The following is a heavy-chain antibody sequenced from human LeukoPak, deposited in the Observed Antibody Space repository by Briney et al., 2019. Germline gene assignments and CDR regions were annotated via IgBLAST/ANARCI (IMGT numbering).Heavy chain of an antibody. CDR2: ISYDGSNK. CDR3: AKDQVLDYYYGMDV. J-gene: IGHJ6*02. D-gene: IGHD2-8*02. Sequence: PGGSLRLSCAASGFTFSSYGMHWVRQAPGKGLEWVAVISYDGSNKYYADSVKGRFTISRDNSKNTLYLQMNSLRAEDTAVYYCAKDQVLDYYYGMDVWGQGTTVTVSS. V-gene: IGHV3-30*18. CDR1: GFTFSSYG.